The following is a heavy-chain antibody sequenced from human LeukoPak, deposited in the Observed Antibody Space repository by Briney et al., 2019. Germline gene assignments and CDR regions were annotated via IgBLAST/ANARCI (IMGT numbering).Heavy chain of an antibody. CDR2: ISYDGSNK. D-gene: IGHD6-19*01. Sequence: GGSLRLSCAASGFTFSSYAMHWVRQAPGKGLEWVAVISYDGSNKYYADSVKGRFTISRDNSKNTLYLQMNSLRAEDTAVYYCARAWYSSGWDYFDYWGQGTLVTVSS. CDR3: ARAWYSSGWDYFDY. CDR1: GFTFSSYA. J-gene: IGHJ4*02. V-gene: IGHV3-30*04.